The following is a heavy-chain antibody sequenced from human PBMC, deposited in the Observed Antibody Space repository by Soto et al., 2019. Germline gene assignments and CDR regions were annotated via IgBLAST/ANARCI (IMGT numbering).Heavy chain of an antibody. Sequence: GGSLRLSCAASGFTFNDYYMSWIRQAPGKGLEWVSSISSSSDYANYADSVKGRFTISRDNAKNSLYLQINSLRAEDTAVYYCASRSGYCSGGSCLAYFDYWGQGTLVTVSS. V-gene: IGHV3-11*06. CDR3: ASRSGYCSGGSCLAYFDY. D-gene: IGHD2-15*01. CDR2: ISSSSDYA. CDR1: GFTFNDYY. J-gene: IGHJ4*02.